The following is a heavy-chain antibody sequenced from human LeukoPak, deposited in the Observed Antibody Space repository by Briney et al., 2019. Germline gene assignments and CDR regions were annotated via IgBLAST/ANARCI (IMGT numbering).Heavy chain of an antibody. Sequence: ASVKVSCKASGDTFTSYGISWVRQAPGQGLEWMGWISADNGNTNYAQKLQGRVTMTTNTSTSTAYMELRSLRSDDTAVYYCARERDYDILTGYYNGPDYWGQGPLVTVSS. CDR2: ISADNGNT. V-gene: IGHV1-18*01. J-gene: IGHJ4*02. D-gene: IGHD3-9*01. CDR1: GDTFTSYG. CDR3: ARERDYDILTGYYNGPDY.